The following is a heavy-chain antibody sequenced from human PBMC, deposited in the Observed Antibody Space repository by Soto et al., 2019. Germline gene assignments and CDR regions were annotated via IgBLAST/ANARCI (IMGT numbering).Heavy chain of an antibody. Sequence: GGSLRLSCAASGFTFSGSAMHWVRQASGKGLEWVGRIRSKANSYATAYAASVKGRFTISRDDSKNTAYLQMNSLKTEDTAVYYCTRQGWDHNWFDPWGQGTLVTVSS. V-gene: IGHV3-73*01. J-gene: IGHJ5*02. CDR1: GFTFSGSA. CDR3: TRQGWDHNWFDP. D-gene: IGHD6-19*01. CDR2: IRSKANSYAT.